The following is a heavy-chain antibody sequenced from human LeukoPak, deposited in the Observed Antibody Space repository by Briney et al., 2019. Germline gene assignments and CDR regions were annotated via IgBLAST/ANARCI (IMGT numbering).Heavy chain of an antibody. V-gene: IGHV4-34*01. J-gene: IGHJ6*03. CDR3: ARVFPRYYYYMDV. CDR2: INHSGST. Sequence: PSETLSLTCAVYGGSFSGYYWSWIRQPPGKGLEWIGEINHSGSTNHNPSLKSRVTISVDTSKNQFSLKLSSVTAADTAVYYCARVFPRYYYYMDVWGKGTTVTVSS. CDR1: GGSFSGYY.